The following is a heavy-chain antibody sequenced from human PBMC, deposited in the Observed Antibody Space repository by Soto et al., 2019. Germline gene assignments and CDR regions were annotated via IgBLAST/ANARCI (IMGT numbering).Heavy chain of an antibody. CDR1: GGSISSGDSY. J-gene: IGHJ4*02. D-gene: IGHD5-12*01. CDR2: IYYSGST. CDR3: AREAWDGYNSDYFDY. Sequence: PSETLSLTCTVSGGSISSGDSYWSWIRQPPGKGLGWIGYIYYSGSTYYNPSLKSRVTISVDTSKNQFSLKLSAVTAADTAVYYCAREAWDGYNSDYFDYWGQGTLVTVSS. V-gene: IGHV4-30-4*01.